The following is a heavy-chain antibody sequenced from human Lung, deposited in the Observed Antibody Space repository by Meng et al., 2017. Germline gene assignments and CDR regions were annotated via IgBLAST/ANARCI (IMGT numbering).Heavy chain of an antibody. CDR2: IYYSGST. CDR1: GFSMNIGCYY. CDR3: ARGCTTVVTAEDS. J-gene: IGHJ4*02. D-gene: IGHD4-23*01. Sequence: SETLSLTCTVSGFSMNIGCYYWSWIRQHPGKGLEWIGYIYYSGSTSYNPSLKSRLTISVDTSKNQFSLKLTSVTAADTDVYYCARGCTTVVTAEDSWGQGTLVTVSS. V-gene: IGHV4-31*03.